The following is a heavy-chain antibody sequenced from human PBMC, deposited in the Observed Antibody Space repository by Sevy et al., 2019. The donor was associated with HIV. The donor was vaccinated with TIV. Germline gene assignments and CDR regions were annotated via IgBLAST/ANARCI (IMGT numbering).Heavy chain of an antibody. CDR3: AKDHIVSSGTTCYIFEY. Sequence: GGSLRLSCAASGFTFSSYAMSWVRQAPGKGLEWVSFITGSGGSTYYADSVKGRFTISRDISKNTLYLQMNSLIAENTAVYFYAKDHIVSSGTTCYIFEYWGQGTLVTVSS. CDR2: ITGSGGST. D-gene: IGHD2-2*02. CDR1: GFTFSSYA. J-gene: IGHJ4*02. V-gene: IGHV3-23*01.